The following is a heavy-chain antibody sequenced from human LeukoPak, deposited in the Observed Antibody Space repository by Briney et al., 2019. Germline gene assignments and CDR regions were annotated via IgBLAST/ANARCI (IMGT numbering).Heavy chain of an antibody. CDR2: ISGSGGST. V-gene: IGHV3-23*01. Sequence: PGGSLRLSCAASGFTFSSYAMSWVRQAPGKGLEWVSAISGSGGSTYYADSVKGRFTISRDNSKNTLYLQVNSLRAEDTAVYYCAKAYGMATRRDDYWGQGTLVTVSS. J-gene: IGHJ4*02. CDR1: GFTFSSYA. D-gene: IGHD5-24*01. CDR3: AKAYGMATRRDDY.